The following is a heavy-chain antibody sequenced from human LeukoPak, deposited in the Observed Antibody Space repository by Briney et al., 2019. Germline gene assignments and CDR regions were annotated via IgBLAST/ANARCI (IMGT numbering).Heavy chain of an antibody. CDR3: ARENYYGSGSYYTEFDY. D-gene: IGHD3-10*01. Sequence: PGGSLRLSCAASGFTFSSYSMNWVRQAPGKGLEWVSYISSSSSTIYYADSVKGRFTISRDNAKNSLYLQMNSLRAEDTAVHYCARENYYGSGSYYTEFDYWGQGTLVTVSS. J-gene: IGHJ4*02. CDR2: ISSSSSTI. CDR1: GFTFSSYS. V-gene: IGHV3-48*01.